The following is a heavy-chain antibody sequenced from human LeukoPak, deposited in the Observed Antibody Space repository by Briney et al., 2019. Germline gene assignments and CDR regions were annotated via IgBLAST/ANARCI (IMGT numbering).Heavy chain of an antibody. D-gene: IGHD3-16*02. V-gene: IGHV4-34*01. Sequence: PSETLSLTCAVYGGSFSGYHWSWIRQSPGKGLEWIGEINHSGSTNYNPSLKSRVTISVDTSKNQFSLKLSSVTAADTAVYYCARAITFGGVIVTSDAFDIWGQGTMVTVSS. J-gene: IGHJ3*02. CDR2: INHSGST. CDR1: GGSFSGYH. CDR3: ARAITFGGVIVTSDAFDI.